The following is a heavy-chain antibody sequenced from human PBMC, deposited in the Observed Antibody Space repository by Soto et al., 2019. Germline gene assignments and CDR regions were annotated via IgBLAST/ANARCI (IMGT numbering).Heavy chain of an antibody. CDR2: INHSGST. CDR3: ARAQGNYYDSSGSYYFDY. Sequence: SETLSLTCAVYGGSFSGYYWSWIRQPPGKGLEWIGEINHSGSTNYNPSLKSRVTISVDTSKNQFSLKLSSVTAADTAVYYCARAQGNYYDSSGSYYFDYWGQGTLVTVYS. CDR1: GGSFSGYY. J-gene: IGHJ4*02. V-gene: IGHV4-34*01. D-gene: IGHD3-22*01.